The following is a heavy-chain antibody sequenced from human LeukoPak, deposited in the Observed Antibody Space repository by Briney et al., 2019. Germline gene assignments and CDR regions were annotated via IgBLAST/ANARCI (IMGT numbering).Heavy chain of an antibody. J-gene: IGHJ4*02. CDR3: ASDYYDSSGYPGLFDY. CDR2: INPNSGGT. Sequence: ASVKVSCKASGYTFTGYYMHWVRQAPGQGLEWMGWINPNSGGTNYAQKFQGSVNMTRDTSISTAYMELSRLRSDDTAVYYCASDYYDSSGYPGLFDYWGQGTLVTVSS. D-gene: IGHD3-22*01. CDR1: GYTFTGYY. V-gene: IGHV1-2*02.